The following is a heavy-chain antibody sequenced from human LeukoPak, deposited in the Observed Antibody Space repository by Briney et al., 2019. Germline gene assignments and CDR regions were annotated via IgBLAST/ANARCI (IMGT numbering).Heavy chain of an antibody. D-gene: IGHD5-12*01. CDR2: ISSSSSTI. CDR1: GCTFSSYS. CDR3: ARDRGRSFDY. Sequence: GGSLRLSCAASGCTFSSYSMNWVRQAPGKGLEWVSYISSSSSTIYYADSVKGRFTISRDNAKNSLYLQMNSLRAEDTAVYYCARDRGRSFDYWGQGTLVTVSS. V-gene: IGHV3-48*01. J-gene: IGHJ4*02.